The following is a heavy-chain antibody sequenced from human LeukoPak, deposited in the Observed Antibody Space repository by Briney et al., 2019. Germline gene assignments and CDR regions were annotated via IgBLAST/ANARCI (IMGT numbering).Heavy chain of an antibody. CDR2: IHADGNEK. CDR1: FSSRG. J-gene: IGHJ4*02. V-gene: IGHV3-30*02. CDR3: VRSLSARQYFDY. D-gene: IGHD6-6*01. Sequence: GGSLRLSCAAFSSRGMHWVRQAPGKGLEWVAFIHADGNEKYYADAVKGRFTISRDNSKNTLHLQMNSLRLEDTAVYYCVRSLSARQYFDYWGQGSKVTVSS.